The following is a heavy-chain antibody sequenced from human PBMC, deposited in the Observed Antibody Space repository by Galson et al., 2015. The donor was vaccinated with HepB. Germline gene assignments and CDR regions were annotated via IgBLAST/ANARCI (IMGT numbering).Heavy chain of an antibody. CDR3: ARDILTGYRPDAFDI. V-gene: IGHV3-33*08. Sequence: SLRLSCAASGFTFSSYGMHWVRQAPGKGLEWVAVIWYDGSNKYYADSVKGRFTISRDNSKNTLYLQMNSLRAEDTAVYYCARDILTGYRPDAFDIWGQGTIVTVSS. CDR2: IWYDGSNK. CDR1: GFTFSSYG. D-gene: IGHD3-9*01. J-gene: IGHJ3*02.